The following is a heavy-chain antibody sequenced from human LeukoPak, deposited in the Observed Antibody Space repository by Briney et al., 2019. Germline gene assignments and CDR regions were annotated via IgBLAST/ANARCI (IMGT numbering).Heavy chain of an antibody. CDR2: IYYSGST. V-gene: IGHV4-39*01. CDR1: GGSISSSSYY. J-gene: IGHJ3*02. Sequence: PSETLSLTCTVSGGSISSSSYYWGWIRQPPGKGLEWIGSIYYSGSTYYNPSLKSRVTISVDTSKNQFSLKLSSVTAADTAVYYCARLDYDSSGYSTGSYDAFDIWGQGTMVTVSS. CDR3: ARLDYDSSGYSTGSYDAFDI. D-gene: IGHD3-22*01.